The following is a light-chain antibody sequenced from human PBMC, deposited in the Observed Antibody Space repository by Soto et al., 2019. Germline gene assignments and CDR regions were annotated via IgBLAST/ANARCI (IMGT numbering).Light chain of an antibody. Sequence: QSVLTQPASVSGSPGQSITISCTGTSSDVGGYNYVSWYQQHPGKAPKLIIFEVSNRPSGVSDRFSGSKSGSTASLSISGLQSEDEADYYCVSYTSTSTLVFGTGTKVTVL. V-gene: IGLV2-14*01. CDR1: SSDVGGYNY. J-gene: IGLJ1*01. CDR2: EVS. CDR3: VSYTSTSTLV.